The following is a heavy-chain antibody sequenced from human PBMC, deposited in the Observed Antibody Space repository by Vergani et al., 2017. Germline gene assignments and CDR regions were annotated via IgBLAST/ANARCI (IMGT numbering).Heavy chain of an antibody. D-gene: IGHD1/OR15-1a*01. J-gene: IGHJ6*02. V-gene: IGHV5-51*01. CDR2: IYPGDSDT. CDR1: GYSFTSYW. CDR3: ARITGTNYGPRYYYYYGMDV. Sequence: EVQLVQSGAEVKKPGESLKISCKGSGYSFTSYWIGWVRQMPGKGLEWMGIIYPGDSDTRYSPSFQGQVTISADKSISTAYLQWSSLKASDTAMYYCARITGTNYGPRYYYYYGMDVWGQGTTVTVSS.